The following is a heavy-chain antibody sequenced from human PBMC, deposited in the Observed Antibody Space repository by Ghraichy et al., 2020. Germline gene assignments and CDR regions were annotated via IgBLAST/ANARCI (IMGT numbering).Heavy chain of an antibody. CDR3: ANDYMRYYYYYGLDV. Sequence: GESLNISCAASGFIFSDYYMSWIRQVPGKGLEWVSYISGSGDITYYGDSVKGRFTISRDNAKKSLYLQMNSLRAEDTAVYSCANDYMRYYYYYGLDVWGQGTTVTVSS. D-gene: IGHD5-12*01. CDR1: GFIFSDYY. J-gene: IGHJ6*02. CDR2: ISGSGDIT. V-gene: IGHV3-11*01.